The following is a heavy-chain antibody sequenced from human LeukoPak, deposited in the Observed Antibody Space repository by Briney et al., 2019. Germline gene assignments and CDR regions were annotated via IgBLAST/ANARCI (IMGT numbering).Heavy chain of an antibody. D-gene: IGHD3-22*01. CDR3: ARHGAMIVVVRVRAVHAFDI. Sequence: SETLSLTCTVSGGSISSGSYYWGWIRQPPGKGLEWIGSIYYSGSTYYNPSLKSRVTISVDTSKNQFSLKLSSVTAADTAVYYCARHGAMIVVVRVRAVHAFDIWGQGTMVTVSS. CDR1: GGSISSGSYY. J-gene: IGHJ3*02. V-gene: IGHV4-39*01. CDR2: IYYSGST.